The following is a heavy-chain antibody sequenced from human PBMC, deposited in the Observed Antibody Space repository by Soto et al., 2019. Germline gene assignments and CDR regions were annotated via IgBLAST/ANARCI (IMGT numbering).Heavy chain of an antibody. CDR1: GFTFTRYS. CDR2: ISSTTNYI. V-gene: IGHV3-21*06. CDR3: ARESEDLTSNFDY. J-gene: IGHJ4*02. Sequence: GGSLRLSCAASGFTFTRYSMNWVRQAPGKGLEWVSSISSTTNYIYYGDSMKGRFTISRDNAKNSLYLEMNSLRAEDTAVHYCARESEDLTSNFDYWGQGTLVTVSS.